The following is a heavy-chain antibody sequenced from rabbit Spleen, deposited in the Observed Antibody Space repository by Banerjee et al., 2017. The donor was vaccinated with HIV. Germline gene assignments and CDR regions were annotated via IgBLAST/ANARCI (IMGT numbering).Heavy chain of an antibody. Sequence: QQQLEESGGGLVKPGGTLTLTCKASGIDFSSYYYMCWVRQAPGKGLELIACIYTSSSGSTWYASWVNGRFTISRSTSLNTVDLKMTSLTAADTATYFCARDAAGREDFNLWGQGTLVTVS. CDR3: ARDAAGREDFNL. CDR1: GIDFSSYYY. D-gene: IGHD4-2*01. V-gene: IGHV1S43*01. J-gene: IGHJ4*01. CDR2: IYTSSSGST.